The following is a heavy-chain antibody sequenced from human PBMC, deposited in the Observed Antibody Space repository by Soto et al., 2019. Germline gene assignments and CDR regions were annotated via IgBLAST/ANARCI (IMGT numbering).Heavy chain of an antibody. CDR2: LYHTGST. CDR1: GGSISDYY. V-gene: IGHV4-59*13. CDR3: PKAYHSTGLDAAFDY. J-gene: IGHJ4*02. Sequence: QVQLQESGPGLVKPSETLSLTCTISGGSISDYYWSWVRQSPGKGLEWIGYLYHTGSTNYNPSLKTRVTISLDTSINQFSLLLHSVTAADAAVYYCPKAYHSTGLDAAFDYWEQGTLFTVYS. D-gene: IGHD3-22*01.